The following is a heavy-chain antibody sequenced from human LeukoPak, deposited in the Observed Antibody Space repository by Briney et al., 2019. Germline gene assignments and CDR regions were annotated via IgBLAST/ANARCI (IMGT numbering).Heavy chain of an antibody. V-gene: IGHV3-43*02. D-gene: IGHD1-26*01. J-gene: IGHJ4*02. CDR1: GFTFDDYA. CDR3: ASPIYVGY. Sequence: GGSLRLSCAASGFTFDDYAMHWVRQVPGQGLEWVSLINGDDGSTYYADSVRGRFTISRDNSKNSLYLQMNSLRTEDTALYFCASPIYVGYWGQGTLVTVSS. CDR2: INGDDGST.